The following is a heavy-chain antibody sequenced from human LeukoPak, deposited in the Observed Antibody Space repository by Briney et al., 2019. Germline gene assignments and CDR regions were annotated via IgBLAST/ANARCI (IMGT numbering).Heavy chain of an antibody. CDR2: IYTSGST. CDR3: AREKTTWLYSSSWVLFDY. D-gene: IGHD6-13*01. CDR1: GGSISSYY. J-gene: IGHJ4*02. Sequence: SETLSLTCTVSGGSISSYYWSWIRQPAGKGLEWIGRIYTSGSTNYNPPLKSRVTMSVDTSKNQFSLKLSSVTAADTAVYYCAREKTTWLYSSSWVLFDYWGQGTLVTVSS. V-gene: IGHV4-4*07.